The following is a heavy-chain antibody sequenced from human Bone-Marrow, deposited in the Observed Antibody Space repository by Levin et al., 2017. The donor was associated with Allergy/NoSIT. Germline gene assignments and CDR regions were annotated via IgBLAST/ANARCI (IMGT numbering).Heavy chain of an antibody. J-gene: IGHJ3*02. CDR2: ISSSVNTM. CDR3: ARVFGSEETFDI. V-gene: IGHV3-11*01. Sequence: GESLKISCAASGFTFSDYFMSWVRQAPGKGLEWVSYISSSVNTMYYSDSVRGRFTISRDNAKNSLYLQMNSLRAEDTAVYYCARVFGSEETFDIWGHGTMVTVSS. CDR1: GFTFSDYF. D-gene: IGHD2-15*01.